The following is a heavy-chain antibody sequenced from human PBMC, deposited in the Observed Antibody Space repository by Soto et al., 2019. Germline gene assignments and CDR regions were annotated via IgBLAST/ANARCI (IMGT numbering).Heavy chain of an antibody. CDR2: IYYSGST. CDR3: ARLYYYDSSDKYDY. J-gene: IGHJ4*02. D-gene: IGHD3-22*01. Sequence: SETLSLTCTVSGGSISSYYWSWIRQPPGKGLEWIGYIYYSGSTNYNPSLKSRVTISVDTSKNQFSLKLSSVTAADTAVYYCARLYYYDSSDKYDYWSQRTLVTVSS. CDR1: GGSISSYY. V-gene: IGHV4-59*01.